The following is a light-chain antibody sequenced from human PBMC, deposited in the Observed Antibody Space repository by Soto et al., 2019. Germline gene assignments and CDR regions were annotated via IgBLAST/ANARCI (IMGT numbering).Light chain of an antibody. CDR3: SSYAGSNNLGRYG. V-gene: IGLV2-8*01. J-gene: IGLJ1*01. Sequence: QSALTQPPSASGSPGQSVTISCTGTSSDVGGYNYVSWYQQHPGKAPKLMIYEVSKRPSGVPDRFSGSKSGNTASLTVSGLQAEDEADYYCSSYAGSNNLGRYGFGTGTKVTVL. CDR1: SSDVGGYNY. CDR2: EVS.